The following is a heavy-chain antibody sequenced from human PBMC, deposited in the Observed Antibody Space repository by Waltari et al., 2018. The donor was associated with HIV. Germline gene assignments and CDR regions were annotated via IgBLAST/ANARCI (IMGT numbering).Heavy chain of an antibody. CDR2: IIPILGIA. Sequence: QVQLVQSGAEVKKPGSSVKVSCKASGGTFSSYTISWVRQAPGQGLEWMGRIIPILGIANYAQKCQGRVTLTADKSTSTAYMELSSLRSEDTAVYYCAREGAAAGPTVWNWFDPWGQGTLVTVSS. CDR3: AREGAAAGPTVWNWFDP. V-gene: IGHV1-69*08. CDR1: GGTFSSYT. D-gene: IGHD6-13*01. J-gene: IGHJ5*02.